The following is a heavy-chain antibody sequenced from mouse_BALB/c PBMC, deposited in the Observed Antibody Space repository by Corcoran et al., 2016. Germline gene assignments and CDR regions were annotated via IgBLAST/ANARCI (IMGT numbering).Heavy chain of an antibody. CDR2: ILPGSGST. CDR3: ARGPTEWYFDV. Sequence: QVQLQQSGAELMKPGASVKISCKATGYTFSSYWIEWVKQRPGHGLEWIGEILPGSGSTNYNEKFKGKATFTADTSSNTAYMQLSSLTSEDSAVYYCARGPTEWYFDVWGAGTTVTVSS. D-gene: IGHD1-1*01. J-gene: IGHJ1*01. V-gene: IGHV1-9*01. CDR1: GYTFSSYW.